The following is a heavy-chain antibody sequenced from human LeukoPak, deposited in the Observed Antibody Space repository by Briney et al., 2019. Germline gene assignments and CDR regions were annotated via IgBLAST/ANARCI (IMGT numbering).Heavy chain of an antibody. J-gene: IGHJ6*03. D-gene: IGHD6-13*01. V-gene: IGHV1-2*06. Sequence: ASVKVSCKASGGTFSSYAISWVRQAPRQGLEWMGRINPNSGGTNYAQKFQGRVTMTRDTSISTAYMELSRLRSDDTAVYYCARVSIAAAGTISGHYYYMDVRGKGTTVTVSS. CDR3: ARVSIAAAGTISGHYYYMDV. CDR1: GGTFSSYA. CDR2: INPNSGGT.